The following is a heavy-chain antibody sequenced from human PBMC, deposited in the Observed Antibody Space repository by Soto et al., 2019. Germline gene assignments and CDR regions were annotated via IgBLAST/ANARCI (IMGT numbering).Heavy chain of an antibody. CDR3: ARGRSLFRAGDTSVNFFDY. D-gene: IGHD1-26*01. CDR2: INGGNGDT. Sequence: VQLVQSEAEVKKPGASVKVSCKASGYTLSSYGIHWVRQAPGQRLEWMGWINGGNGDTMYAQKFQDRVTMTRGTSANTAYMEVSSLASKDTAVYYWARGRSLFRAGDTSVNFFDYWGQGTLVTVSS. V-gene: IGHV1-3*01. J-gene: IGHJ4*02. CDR1: GYTLSSYG.